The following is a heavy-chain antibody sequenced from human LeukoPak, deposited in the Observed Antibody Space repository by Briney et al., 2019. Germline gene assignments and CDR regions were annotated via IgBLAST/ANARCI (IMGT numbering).Heavy chain of an antibody. CDR2: INHSGST. J-gene: IGHJ3*02. Sequence: SETLSLTCTVSGGPISSYYWSWIRQPPGKGLEWIGEINHSGSTNYNPSLKSRVTISVDTSKNQFSLKLSSVTAADTAVYYCAGYCSGGSCFIDAFDIWGQGTMVTVSS. CDR3: AGYCSGGSCFIDAFDI. V-gene: IGHV4-34*01. CDR1: GGPISSYY. D-gene: IGHD2-15*01.